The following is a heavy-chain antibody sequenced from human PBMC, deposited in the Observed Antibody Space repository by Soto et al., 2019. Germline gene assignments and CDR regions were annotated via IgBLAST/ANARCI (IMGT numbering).Heavy chain of an antibody. J-gene: IGHJ4*02. D-gene: IGHD2-21*02. CDR3: EVTTGY. V-gene: IGHV1-8*01. CDR1: GYTFTDYD. CDR2: MSPDNGNT. Sequence: QVQVVQSRAEVKKPGASVKVSCKTSGYTFTDYDINWVRQATGQGLEWMGWMSPDNGNTGYAQQFQGRVTMTRDTSISTAYLALSSLTTEDTAVYYCEVTTGYWGQGTLVTVYS.